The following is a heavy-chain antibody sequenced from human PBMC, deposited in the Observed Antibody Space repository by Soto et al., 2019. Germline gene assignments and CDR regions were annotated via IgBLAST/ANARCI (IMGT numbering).Heavy chain of an antibody. CDR2: ISSNGGST. CDR3: VKSPTQLVLLFDY. Sequence: SGGSLRLSCSASGFTFSSYAMHWVRQAPGKGLEYVSAISSNGGSTYYADSVKGRFTISRDNSKNTLYLQMSSLRAEDTAVYYCVKSPTQLVLLFDYWGQGTLVTVSS. V-gene: IGHV3-64D*06. CDR1: GFTFSSYA. J-gene: IGHJ4*02. D-gene: IGHD6-13*01.